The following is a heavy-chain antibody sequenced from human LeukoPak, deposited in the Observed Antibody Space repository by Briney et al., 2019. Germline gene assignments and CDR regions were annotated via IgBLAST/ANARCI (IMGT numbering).Heavy chain of an antibody. Sequence: SEILSLTCTVSGGSTSSSNYYWSWIRQPPGKGLEWIVEINHSGSTNYNPSLKSRVTISVDTSKNQFSLKLSSVTAADTAVYYCARGSRYCSSTSCYTNWFDPWGQGTLVTVSS. J-gene: IGHJ5*02. V-gene: IGHV4-39*07. CDR2: INHSGST. CDR3: ARGSRYCSSTSCYTNWFDP. D-gene: IGHD2-2*02. CDR1: GGSTSSSNYY.